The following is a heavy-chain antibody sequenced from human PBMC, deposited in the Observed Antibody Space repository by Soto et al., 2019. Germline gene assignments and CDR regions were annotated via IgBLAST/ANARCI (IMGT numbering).Heavy chain of an antibody. CDR2: INHSGST. V-gene: IGHV4-34*01. D-gene: IGHD2-15*01. Sequence: ETLSLTCAVYGGSFSGYYWSWIRQPPEKGLEWIGEINHSGSTNYNPSLKSRVTISVDTSKNQFSLRLSSVTAADTAVYYCARGYCSGGRCWTEFDYWGQGTLVTVSS. CDR1: GGSFSGYY. J-gene: IGHJ4*02. CDR3: ARGYCSGGRCWTEFDY.